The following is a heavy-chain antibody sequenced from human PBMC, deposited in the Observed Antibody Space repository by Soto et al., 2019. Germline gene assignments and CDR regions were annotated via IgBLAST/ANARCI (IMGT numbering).Heavy chain of an antibody. J-gene: IGHJ3*02. CDR1: GYTLTELS. CDR2: FDPEDGET. V-gene: IGHV1-24*01. Sequence: ASAKVSCKVYGYTLTELSMHWVRQAPGKGHEWMGGFDPEDGETIYAQKFQGRVTMTEDTSTDTAYMELSSLRSLVTAVYYCATHWSLYAFEIWGQGTMVTVTS. CDR3: ATHWSLYAFEI.